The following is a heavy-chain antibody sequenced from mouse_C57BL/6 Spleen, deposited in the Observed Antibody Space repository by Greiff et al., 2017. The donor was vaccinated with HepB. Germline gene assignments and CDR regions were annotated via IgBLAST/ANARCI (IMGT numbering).Heavy chain of an antibody. CDR3: ARSGSIPYAMDY. J-gene: IGHJ4*01. D-gene: IGHD1-1*01. Sequence: VKLMESGAELVMPGASVKLSCKASGYTFTSYWMHWVKQRPGQGLEWIGEIDPSDSYTNYNQKFKGKSTLTVDKSSSTAYMQLSSLTSEDSAVYYCARSGSIPYAMDYWGQGTSVTVSS. V-gene: IGHV1-69*01. CDR1: GYTFTSYW. CDR2: IDPSDSYT.